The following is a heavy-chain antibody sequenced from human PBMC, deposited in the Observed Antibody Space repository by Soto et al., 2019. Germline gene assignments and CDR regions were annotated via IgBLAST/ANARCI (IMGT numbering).Heavy chain of an antibody. CDR3: ARVSSSWYEGVRLERLFDY. CDR2: INHSGST. CDR1: GGSFSGYY. Sequence: QVQLQQWGAGLLKPSETLSLTCAVYGGSFSGYYWSWIRQPPGKGLEWIGEINHSGSTNYNPSLKSRVTISVDTSKNQFSLKLSSVTAADTAVYYCARVSSSWYEGVRLERLFDYWGQGTLVTVSS. V-gene: IGHV4-34*01. J-gene: IGHJ4*02. D-gene: IGHD6-13*01.